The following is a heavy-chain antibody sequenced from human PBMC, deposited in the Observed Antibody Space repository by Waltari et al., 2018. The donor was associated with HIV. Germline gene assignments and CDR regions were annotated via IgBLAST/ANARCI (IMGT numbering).Heavy chain of an antibody. CDR1: GGSLGTYY. V-gene: IGHV4-34*02. Sequence: QVQLQQWGAGLLKPSETLSVTCTVSGGSLGTYYWNWVRHFPGKGLEWNGEINPGGGTTYKPSLKSRVTISRDWSKNLFSLKLTSVTAADTALYYCAGIVHRASYSMDVWGQGTTVTVSS. CDR3: AGIVHRASYSMDV. CDR2: INPGGGT. D-gene: IGHD2-21*01. J-gene: IGHJ6*02.